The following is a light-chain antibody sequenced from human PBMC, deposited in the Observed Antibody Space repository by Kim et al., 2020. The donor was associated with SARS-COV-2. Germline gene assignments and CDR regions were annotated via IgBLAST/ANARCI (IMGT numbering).Light chain of an antibody. CDR3: QVWDSSSDHVV. J-gene: IGLJ2*01. Sequence: SYELTQPPSVSVAPGKTARITCGGNNIGSKTVHWYQKKPGLAPVLVIYYDTDRPSGIPERFSGSNSGNTATLTISRVEAGDEAEYYCQVWDSSSDHVVFGGGTKLTVL. V-gene: IGLV3-21*04. CDR2: YDT. CDR1: NIGSKT.